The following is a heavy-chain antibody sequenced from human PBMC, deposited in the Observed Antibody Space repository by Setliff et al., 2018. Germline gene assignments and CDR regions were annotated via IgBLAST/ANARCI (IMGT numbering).Heavy chain of an antibody. CDR1: GGSISSSSYY. CDR2: IYYSGST. CDR3: ARVSMYSSSWYYYYYGMDV. Sequence: SETLSLTCTVSGGSISSSSYYWGWIRQPPGKGLEWIGSIYYSGSTCYNPSLKSRVTISVDTSKNQFSLKLSSVTAADTAVYYCARVSMYSSSWYYYYYGMDVWGQGTTVTVSS. D-gene: IGHD6-13*01. V-gene: IGHV4-39*07. J-gene: IGHJ6*02.